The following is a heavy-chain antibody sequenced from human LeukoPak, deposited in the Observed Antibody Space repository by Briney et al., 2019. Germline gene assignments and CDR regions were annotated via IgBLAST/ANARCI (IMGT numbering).Heavy chain of an antibody. Sequence: GGSLRLSCAASGFTFSSYGMHWVRQAPGKGLEWVAFIRYDGSNKYYADSVKGRFTISRDNSKNTLYLQMNSLRAEDTAVYYCAKGYGSGSHLVYYYYYMDVWSKGTTVTISS. CDR3: AKGYGSGSHLVYYYYYMDV. D-gene: IGHD3-10*01. CDR2: IRYDGSNK. J-gene: IGHJ6*03. V-gene: IGHV3-30*02. CDR1: GFTFSSYG.